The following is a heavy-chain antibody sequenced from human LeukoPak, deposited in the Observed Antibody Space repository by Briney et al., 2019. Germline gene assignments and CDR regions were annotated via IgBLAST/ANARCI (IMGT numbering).Heavy chain of an antibody. J-gene: IGHJ5*02. D-gene: IGHD2-21*02. CDR3: ARQPNDSYGFDP. V-gene: IGHV4-39*01. Sequence: SETLSLTCTVSGGSISSSSYYWGWIRQPPGKGLEWIGSIYYSGSTYYNPSLKSRVTISVDTSKNQFSLKLSSVTAADTAVYYCARQPNDSYGFDPWGQGTLVTVSS. CDR1: GGSISSSSYY. CDR2: IYYSGST.